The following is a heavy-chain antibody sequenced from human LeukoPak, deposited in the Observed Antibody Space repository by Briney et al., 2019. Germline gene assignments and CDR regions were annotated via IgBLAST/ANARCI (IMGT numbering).Heavy chain of an antibody. Sequence: GGSLRLSCAASGFTFSSYAMHWVRQAPGKGLEWVAVISDDGRHKYYAESVEGRFTISRDNAKNTPNLQMNSLRAEDTAVYYCARVYDASGHYYGAWGQGTLVTVSS. CDR1: GFTFSSYA. D-gene: IGHD3-10*01. V-gene: IGHV3-30*04. CDR3: ARVYDASGHYYGA. CDR2: ISDDGRHK. J-gene: IGHJ4*02.